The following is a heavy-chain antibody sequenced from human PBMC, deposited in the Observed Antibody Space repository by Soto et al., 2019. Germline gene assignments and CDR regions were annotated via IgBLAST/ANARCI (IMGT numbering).Heavy chain of an antibody. V-gene: IGHV3-13*04. CDR1: GFTFSSYD. D-gene: IGHD3-22*01. CDR2: IGTTGDT. CDR3: ARAIGPTLFDY. J-gene: IGHJ4*02. Sequence: EVQLVESGGGLVQPGGSLRLSCSASGFTFSSYDMHWVRQGTGKGLEWASAIGTTGDTYYAGSVKGRFTISRENAKNSLYLQMNSLRAGDTAIYFCARAIGPTLFDYWGQGTLVTVSS.